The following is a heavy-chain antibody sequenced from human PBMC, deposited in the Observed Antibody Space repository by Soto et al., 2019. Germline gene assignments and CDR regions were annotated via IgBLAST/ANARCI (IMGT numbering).Heavy chain of an antibody. Sequence: QAQLVESGGGVVQPGRSLRLSCAASGFNFSSYGIHWVRQAPGTGLEWVAVISYDGGLQHYADSVKGRFTISRDNSKNMVLLQMNSLRAEDTAVYYCVSDRGYGHASVPYSCGQGTLVSVSS. J-gene: IGHJ4*02. CDR1: GFNFSSYG. D-gene: IGHD5-18*01. V-gene: IGHV3-30*03. CDR3: VSDRGYGHASVPYS. CDR2: ISYDGGLQ.